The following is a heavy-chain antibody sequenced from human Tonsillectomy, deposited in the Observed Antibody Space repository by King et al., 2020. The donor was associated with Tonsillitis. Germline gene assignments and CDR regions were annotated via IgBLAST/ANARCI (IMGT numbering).Heavy chain of an antibody. V-gene: IGHV5-51*01. D-gene: IGHD3-16*01. CDR3: ATLSRHNSYDDFDS. Sequence: MQLVQSGAEVKKPGESLKISCKGSEYTFTNYWIGWVRQMSGKGLEWMGLIYPGDSDTKYSPSFQGQVTISADKSISTAYLQWNSLTASDTAMYYCATLSRHNSYDDFDSWGQGTLVTVSS. CDR1: EYTFTNYW. J-gene: IGHJ4*02. CDR2: IYPGDSDT.